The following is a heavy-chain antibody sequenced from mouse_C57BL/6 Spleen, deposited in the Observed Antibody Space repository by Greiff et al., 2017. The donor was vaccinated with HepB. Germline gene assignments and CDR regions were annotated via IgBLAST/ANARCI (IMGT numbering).Heavy chain of an antibody. CDR1: GFTFSDYY. Sequence: EVKLVESGGGLVQPGGSLKLSCAASGFTFSDYYMYWVRQTPEKRLEWVAYISNGGGSTYYPDTVKGRFTISRDNAKNTLYLQMSRLKSEDTAMYYCARHGLRLSYAMDYWGQGTSVTVSS. CDR3: ARHGLRLSYAMDY. J-gene: IGHJ4*01. V-gene: IGHV5-12*01. CDR2: ISNGGGST. D-gene: IGHD1-2*01.